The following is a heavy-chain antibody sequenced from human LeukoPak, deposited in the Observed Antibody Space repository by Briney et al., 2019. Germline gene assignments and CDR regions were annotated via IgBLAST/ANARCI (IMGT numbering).Heavy chain of an antibody. D-gene: IGHD6-13*01. V-gene: IGHV1-2*02. CDR3: ARGLLSSSWYRLNWFDP. Sequence: ASVKVSCKASGYTFTGYYMHLVRQAPGQGLEWMGWINPNSGGTNYAQKFQGRVTMTRDTSISTAYMELSRLRSDDTAVYYCARGLLSSSWYRLNWFDPWGQGTLVTVSS. CDR1: GYTFTGYY. J-gene: IGHJ5*02. CDR2: INPNSGGT.